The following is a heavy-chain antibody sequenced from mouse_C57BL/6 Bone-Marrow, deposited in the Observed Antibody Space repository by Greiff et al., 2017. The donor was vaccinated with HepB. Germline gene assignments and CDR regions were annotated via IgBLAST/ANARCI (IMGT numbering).Heavy chain of an antibody. CDR1: GYTFTSYW. CDR3: ASPSSLYYGYWYFDV. CDR2: IHPNSGST. J-gene: IGHJ1*03. D-gene: IGHD2-1*01. V-gene: IGHV1-64*01. Sequence: VQLQQPGAELVKPGASVKLSCKASGYTFTSYWMHWVKQRPGQGLEWIGMIHPNSGSTNYNEKFKSKAKLTVDKSSSTAYMQLSSLTSEDSAVYYCASPSSLYYGYWYFDVWGTGTTVTVSS.